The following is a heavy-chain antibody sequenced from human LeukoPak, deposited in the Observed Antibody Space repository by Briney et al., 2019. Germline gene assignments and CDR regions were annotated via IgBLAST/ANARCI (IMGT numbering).Heavy chain of an antibody. CDR3: ARAVVGTSCYGY. CDR2: IYAGGST. J-gene: IGHJ4*02. D-gene: IGHD2-2*01. Sequence: PGGSLRLSCAASAFTVSSNYMSWVRQAPGKGLEWVSVIYAGGSTHYADSVKGRFTISRDNSKNTLYLQMNSLTAEDTAVYYCARAVVGTSCYGYWGQGTLVTVSS. CDR1: AFTVSSNY. V-gene: IGHV3-66*01.